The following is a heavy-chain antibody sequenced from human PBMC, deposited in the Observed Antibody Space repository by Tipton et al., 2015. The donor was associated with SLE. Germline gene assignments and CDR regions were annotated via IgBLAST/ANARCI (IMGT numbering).Heavy chain of an antibody. Sequence: QSGPEVKKPGASVTVSCQASGYTFTDFGVTWVRQAPGQGLEWVGWISAYNGKTNYAQMVECRVTMSTDTSTNKAFMELRSLRSDETAVYYWTRDTRYQHASSVWGQGTLVIVSS. CDR2: ISAYNGKT. D-gene: IGHD2-15*01. CDR3: TRDTRYQHASSV. CDR1: GYTFTDFG. J-gene: IGHJ1*01. V-gene: IGHV1-18*01.